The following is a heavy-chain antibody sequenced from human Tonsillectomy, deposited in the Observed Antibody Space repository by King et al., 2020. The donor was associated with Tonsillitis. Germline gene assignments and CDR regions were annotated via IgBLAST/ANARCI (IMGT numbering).Heavy chain of an antibody. J-gene: IGHJ4*02. D-gene: IGHD3-10*01. Sequence: QLVQSGAEVKKPGASVKVSCKASGYSLTSYDINWVRQATGQGLERMGRMNPNSGNTGYAQKFQGRVTMTRNTSISTAYMELSSLRSEDTAVYYCAGELEIGFDYWGQGTLVTVSS. CDR1: GYSLTSYD. CDR2: MNPNSGNT. CDR3: AGELEIGFDY. V-gene: IGHV1-8*02.